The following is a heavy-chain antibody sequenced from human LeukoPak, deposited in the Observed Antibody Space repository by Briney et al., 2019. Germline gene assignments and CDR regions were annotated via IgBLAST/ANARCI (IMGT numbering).Heavy chain of an antibody. J-gene: IGHJ4*02. CDR2: ISAYNGNT. CDR1: GYTFTSYG. D-gene: IGHD3-3*01. V-gene: IGHV1-18*01. CDR3: ASGRFLEWLLLDY. Sequence: ASVKVSCKASGYTFTSYGISWVRQAPGQGLEWMGWISAYNGNTNYAQKLQGRVTMTTDTSTSTAYVELRSLRSDDTAVYYCASGRFLEWLLLDYWGQGTLVTVSS.